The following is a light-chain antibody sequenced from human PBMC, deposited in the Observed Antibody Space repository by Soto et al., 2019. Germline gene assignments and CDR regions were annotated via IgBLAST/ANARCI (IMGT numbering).Light chain of an antibody. V-gene: IGKV1-5*03. CDR2: KAS. Sequence: DIQMTQSPSTLSASVGDRVTIPCRASQSIGTWLAWYQQKPGKAPKLLIYKASTLESGVSSRFSGSGSGTDFTLTISSLEPDDFAVDYCQQGSNWSPTPFAQGIRLEIK. CDR1: QSIGTW. CDR3: QQGSNWSPTP. J-gene: IGKJ5*01.